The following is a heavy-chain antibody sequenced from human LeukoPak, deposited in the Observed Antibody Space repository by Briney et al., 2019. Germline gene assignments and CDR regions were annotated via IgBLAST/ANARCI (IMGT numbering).Heavy chain of an antibody. CDR3: ARGGGRGYSGYDAYYFDY. D-gene: IGHD5-12*01. V-gene: IGHV4-4*07. J-gene: IGHJ4*02. CDR1: GGSLSRFY. CDR2: IYTSGST. Sequence: SETLSLTCTVSGGSLSRFYWCWIRQSAGEGLECICRIYTSGSTNYNPSLKSRVTMSVDTSKNQFSLKLSSVTAADTAVYYCARGGGRGYSGYDAYYFDYWGQGTLVTVSS.